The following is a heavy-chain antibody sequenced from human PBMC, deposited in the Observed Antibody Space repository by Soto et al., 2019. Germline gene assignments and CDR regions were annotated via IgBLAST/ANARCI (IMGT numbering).Heavy chain of an antibody. CDR1: GYTFSSNS. V-gene: IGHV1-46*01. CDR3: ARTLISAGTDY. D-gene: IGHD6-13*01. J-gene: IGHJ4*02. Sequence: ASVKVSCKAFGYTFSSNSIHWVRQAPGQGLEWMGVISPSGGSTNYAQRFQGRVTMTRDTSTSIVYMELSSLTSEDTAVYYCARTLISAGTDYWGQGTLVTVSS. CDR2: ISPSGGST.